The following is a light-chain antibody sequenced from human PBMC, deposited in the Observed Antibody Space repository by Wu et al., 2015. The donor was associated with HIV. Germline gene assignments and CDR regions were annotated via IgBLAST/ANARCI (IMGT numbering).Light chain of an antibody. J-gene: IGKJ5*01. CDR2: DAS. CDR1: QSVRSH. CDR3: QQRSDRPLT. V-gene: IGKV3-11*01. Sequence: PGERATLSCRASQSVRSHLAWYQQRPGQAPRLLIFDASLRATGLPARFGGSGSGTDFTLTISSLEVEDSAVYYCQQRSDRPLTFGQGTRLEIK.